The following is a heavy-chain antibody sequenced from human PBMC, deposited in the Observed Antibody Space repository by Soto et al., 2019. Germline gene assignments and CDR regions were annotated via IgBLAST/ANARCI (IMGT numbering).Heavy chain of an antibody. CDR1: GDSISSNSAA. D-gene: IGHD1-1*01. Sequence: QTLSLTCAISGDSISSNSAAWNLIRQSPSRGLEWLGRTYYRSKWYNDYAVSVRSRITIKPDTSKNQFSLQVNSVTPEDTAVYYCARGGLLEPFDHWGQGTLVTVSS. CDR2: TYYRSKWYN. J-gene: IGHJ4*02. CDR3: ARGGLLEPFDH. V-gene: IGHV6-1*01.